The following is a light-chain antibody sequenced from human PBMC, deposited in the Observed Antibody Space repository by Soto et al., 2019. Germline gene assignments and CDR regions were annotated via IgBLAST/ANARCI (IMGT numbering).Light chain of an antibody. CDR1: SSDVGGYNY. V-gene: IGLV2-14*01. CDR3: SSFTSSTTPV. CDR2: DVS. Sequence: QSALTQPASVSGSPGQSITISLTGTSSDVGGYNYVSWYQQHPGKAPKLMIYDVSNRPSGVSNRFSGSKSGNTASLTISGLEAEDEADYYWSSFTSSTTPVFGGGTKLTVL. J-gene: IGLJ2*01.